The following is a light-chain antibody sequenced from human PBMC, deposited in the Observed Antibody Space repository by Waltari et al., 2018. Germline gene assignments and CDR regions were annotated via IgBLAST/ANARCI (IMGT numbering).Light chain of an antibody. J-gene: IGKJ4*01. CDR3: QQYNSWVT. CDR1: QSISSN. V-gene: IGKV3-15*01. CDR2: AAS. Sequence: EIVMTQSPATLSVSPGERPTLSCRASQSISSNLAWYQQKPGQAPRLLIYAASTRATGIPARFSGSGSGTEFTLTISSLQSEDFVLYYCQQYNSWVTFGGGTKVEIK.